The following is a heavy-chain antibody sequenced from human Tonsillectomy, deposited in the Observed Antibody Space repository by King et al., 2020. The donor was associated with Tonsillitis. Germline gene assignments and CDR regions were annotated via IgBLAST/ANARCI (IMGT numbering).Heavy chain of an antibody. V-gene: IGHV3-30*10. CDR3: ASGSGYYYFEY. D-gene: IGHD2-15*01. Sequence: QLVQSGGGVAQPGPSLRLSCAASGFTFSSYAIHWVRQAPGKGLEWVAGISYADRTNKFYTDSVKGRFTISRDNSKNTMYLQMNSLRAEDSAVYFCASGSGYYYFEYWGQGTLVTVSS. J-gene: IGHJ4*02. CDR1: GFTFSSYA. CDR2: ISYADRTNK.